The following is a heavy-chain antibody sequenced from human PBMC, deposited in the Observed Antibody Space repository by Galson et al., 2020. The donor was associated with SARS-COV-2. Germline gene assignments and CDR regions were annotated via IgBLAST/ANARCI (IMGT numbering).Heavy chain of an antibody. V-gene: IGHV3-21*01. Sequence: NSGGSLRLSCAASGFTFSSYSMNWVRQAPGKGLEWVSSISSSSSYIYYADSVKGRFTISRDNAKNSLYLQMNSLRAEDTAVYYCARDLGYCSGGSCYLLGPYDAFDIWGQGTMVTVSS. J-gene: IGHJ3*02. CDR1: GFTFSSYS. CDR2: ISSSSSYI. CDR3: ARDLGYCSGGSCYLLGPYDAFDI. D-gene: IGHD2-15*01.